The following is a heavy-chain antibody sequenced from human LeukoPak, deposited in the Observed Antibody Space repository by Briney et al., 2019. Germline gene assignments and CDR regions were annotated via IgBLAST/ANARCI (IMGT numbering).Heavy chain of an antibody. CDR1: GGSISSYY. D-gene: IGHD5-12*01. CDR2: IYTSGST. J-gene: IGHJ4*02. V-gene: IGHV4-4*07. Sequence: TSETLSLTCTVSGGSISSYYWSWIRQPAGKGLEWIGRIYTSGSTNYNPSLKSRVTMSVDTSKNQFSLKLSSVTAADTAVYYCAGSTAEMATITGYFDYWGQGTLVTVSS. CDR3: AGSTAEMATITGYFDY.